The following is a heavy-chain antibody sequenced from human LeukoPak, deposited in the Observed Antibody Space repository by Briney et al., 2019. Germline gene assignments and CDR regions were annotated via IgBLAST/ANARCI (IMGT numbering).Heavy chain of an antibody. J-gene: IGHJ4*02. D-gene: IGHD1-26*01. CDR2: INPNSGGT. V-gene: IGHV1-2*02. Sequence: ASVKVSCKASGYMFTDYYLHWVRQAPGQGLEWMGWINPNSGGTNYAQKFQGRVTMTRDTSISTAYMELSRLRSDDTAVYYCARDPELTRDYWGQGTLVTVSS. CDR1: GYMFTDYY. CDR3: ARDPELTRDY.